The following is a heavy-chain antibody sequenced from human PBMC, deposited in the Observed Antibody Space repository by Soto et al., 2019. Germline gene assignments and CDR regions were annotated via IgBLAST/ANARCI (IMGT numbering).Heavy chain of an antibody. CDR3: ARRAVTTYHFFDY. CDR2: IHRASTYI. D-gene: IGHD4-17*01. J-gene: IGHJ4*02. Sequence: PGGSLRLSCATSGFTFSSFDMDWVRQAPGKGLEWVSSIHRASTYIYYADSVRGRFTISRDNAKSSLYLQMNSLTVEDTAVYYCARRAVTTYHFFDYWGQGALVNVSS. V-gene: IGHV3-21*06. CDR1: GFTFSSFD.